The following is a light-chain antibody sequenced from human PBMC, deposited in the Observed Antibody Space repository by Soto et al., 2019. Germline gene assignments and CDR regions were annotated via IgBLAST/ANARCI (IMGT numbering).Light chain of an antibody. CDR2: GAF. Sequence: EIVLTQSPGTLSLSPGERATLSCRASQTVSSTYVAWYQQKPGQTPRLLIYGAFNRASGVPDRISGWGAGTNFITTIGSLVPADFSVYYCQHQGTSPAWTFGQGTKVEIK. V-gene: IGKV3-20*01. CDR3: QHQGTSPAWT. CDR1: QTVSSTY. J-gene: IGKJ1*01.